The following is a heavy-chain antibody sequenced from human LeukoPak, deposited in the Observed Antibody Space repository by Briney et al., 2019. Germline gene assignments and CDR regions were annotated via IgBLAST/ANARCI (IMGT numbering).Heavy chain of an antibody. Sequence: PGGSLRLSCAASGFTFSSYSMNWVRQAPGNGLEWVSSISSSSSYIYYADSVKGRFTISRDNAKNSLYLQMNSLRAEDTAVYYCARAGKTGADYWGQGTLVTVSS. J-gene: IGHJ4*02. CDR2: ISSSSSYI. V-gene: IGHV3-21*01. D-gene: IGHD3-9*01. CDR3: ARAGKTGADY. CDR1: GFTFSSYS.